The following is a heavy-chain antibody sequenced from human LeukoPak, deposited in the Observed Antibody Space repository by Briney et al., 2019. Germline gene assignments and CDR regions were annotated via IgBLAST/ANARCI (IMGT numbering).Heavy chain of an antibody. CDR2: ISGDGGST. V-gene: IGHV3-43*02. J-gene: IGHJ4*02. Sequence: GGSLRLSCAASGFTFDDYAMHWGRHAPGKGLEWVSLISGDGGSTYYADSVKGRFTISRDNSKNSLYLQMNSLRTEDTALYYCAKEGVYYYRSGSYYVPFDYWGQGTLVTVSS. CDR3: AKEGVYYYRSGSYYVPFDY. CDR1: GFTFDDYA. D-gene: IGHD3-10*01.